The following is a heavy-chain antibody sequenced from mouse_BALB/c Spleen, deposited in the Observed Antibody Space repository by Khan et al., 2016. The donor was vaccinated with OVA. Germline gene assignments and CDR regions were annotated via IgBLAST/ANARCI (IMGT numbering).Heavy chain of an antibody. CDR2: INPSTGYT. J-gene: IGHJ2*01. CDR1: GYTFINYW. V-gene: IGHV1-7*01. CDR3: ARRGLQWYFDY. D-gene: IGHD1-3*01. Sequence: QVQLKESGAELAKPGASVKLSCKASGYTFINYWILWVNQSPGQGLEWIAYINPSTGYTDYNQNFKDKATFTADKSSSPPYMQLRSLTSEDSAVCYCARRGLQWYFDYWGQGTTLTVSS.